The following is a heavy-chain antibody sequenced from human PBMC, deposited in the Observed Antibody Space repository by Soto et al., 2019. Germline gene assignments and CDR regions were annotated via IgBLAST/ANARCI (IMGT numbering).Heavy chain of an antibody. CDR3: AKGFCSSTRCLTYSYMDV. CDR1: GFSFDEYA. J-gene: IGHJ6*03. Sequence: EVQLVESGGVSVQPGRSLRLSCAASGFSFDEYAMHWVRQAPGKGLEWVSGISWNSGTMGYGDSVKGRFTISRDNAKNSLYLQMNSLRAEDTALYYCAKGFCSSTRCLTYSYMDVWGKGTTVTVSS. D-gene: IGHD2-2*01. V-gene: IGHV3-9*01. CDR2: ISWNSGTM.